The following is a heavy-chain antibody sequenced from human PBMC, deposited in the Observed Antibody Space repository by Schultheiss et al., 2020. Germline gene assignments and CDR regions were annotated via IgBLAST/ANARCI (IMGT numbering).Heavy chain of an antibody. D-gene: IGHD3-22*01. CDR3: ARSTYYYDCSGYYYALGHPGRGWYFDY. V-gene: IGHV4-34*01. CDR2: INHSGST. J-gene: IGHJ4*02. CDR1: GGSFSGYY. Sequence: SETLSLTCAVYGGSFSGYYWSWIRQPPGKGLEWIGEINHSGSTNYNPSLKSRVTISVDTSKNQFSLKLSSVTAADTAVYYCARSTYYYDCSGYYYALGHPGRGWYFDYWGEGPRVNVSS.